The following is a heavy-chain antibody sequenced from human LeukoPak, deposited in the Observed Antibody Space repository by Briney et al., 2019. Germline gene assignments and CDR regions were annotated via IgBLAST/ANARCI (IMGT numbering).Heavy chain of an antibody. D-gene: IGHD2-8*01. Sequence: GGSLRLSCAASGFTFSSYAMTWVRQAPGKGLECVSSISGSGGATYYADSVKGRFTISRDSSRDTLYLQMNSLRAEDTALYFCAKANGGYYYGMDVWGQGTTVTVSS. CDR1: GFTFSSYA. V-gene: IGHV3-23*01. J-gene: IGHJ6*02. CDR2: ISGSGGAT. CDR3: AKANGGYYYGMDV.